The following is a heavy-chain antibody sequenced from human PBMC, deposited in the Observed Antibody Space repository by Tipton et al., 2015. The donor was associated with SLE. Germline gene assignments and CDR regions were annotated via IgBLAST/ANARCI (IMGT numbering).Heavy chain of an antibody. CDR2: INHSRST. D-gene: IGHD3-16*02. CDR3: AREYDFVWGSYRPYYFMDV. Sequence: TLSLTCTVSGGSISNYYWSWIRQSPGKGLEWIGEINHSRSTNYNSSLKSRVTISVDTSKNQFSLKLSSVTAADTAVYYCAREYDFVWGSYRPYYFMDVWGKGTTVTVSS. J-gene: IGHJ6*03. CDR1: GGSISNYY. V-gene: IGHV4-34*01.